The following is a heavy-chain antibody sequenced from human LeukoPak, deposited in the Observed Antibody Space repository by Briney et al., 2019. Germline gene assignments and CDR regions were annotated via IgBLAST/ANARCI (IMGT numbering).Heavy chain of an antibody. CDR1: GASVSSYY. CDR3: ASVRLSSGYSN. Sequence: SETLSLTCSVSGASVSSYYCNWIRQPPGKGLEWIGNVYNSGSTNYNPSLRSRVTISVDTSKNQFSLKLSSVTAADTAVYYCASVRLSSGYSNWGQGTLVTVSS. CDR2: VYNSGST. V-gene: IGHV4-59*02. J-gene: IGHJ4*02. D-gene: IGHD3-22*01.